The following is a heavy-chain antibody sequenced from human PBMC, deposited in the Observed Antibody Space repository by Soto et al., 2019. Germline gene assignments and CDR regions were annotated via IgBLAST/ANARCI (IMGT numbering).Heavy chain of an antibody. CDR1: GFTFSSYG. V-gene: IGHV3-30*18. D-gene: IGHD2-8*01. Sequence: QVQLVESGGGVVQPGRSLRLSCAASGFTFSSYGMHWVRQAPGKGLEWVAVISYDGSNKYYADSVKGRFTISRDNSKNTLYLQMNSLRAEDTAVYYCAKDLPGFMPTTLSYGMDVWGQGTTVTVSS. CDR3: AKDLPGFMPTTLSYGMDV. CDR2: ISYDGSNK. J-gene: IGHJ6*02.